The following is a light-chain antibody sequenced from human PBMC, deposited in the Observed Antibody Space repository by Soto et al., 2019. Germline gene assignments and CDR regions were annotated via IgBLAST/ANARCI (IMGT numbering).Light chain of an antibody. J-gene: IGKJ1*01. CDR3: MQGGHWPWT. CDR1: QSLEYSDGKTY. V-gene: IGKV2-30*01. Sequence: DVVMTQSPLSLPVTLGQPASISCTSSQSLEYSDGKTYLNWFLQRPGQSPRRLIYKVSNRDSGVPDRFSGSGSGTDFTLKISRVGAEDVGIYYCMQGGHWPWTFGQGTKVEIK. CDR2: KVS.